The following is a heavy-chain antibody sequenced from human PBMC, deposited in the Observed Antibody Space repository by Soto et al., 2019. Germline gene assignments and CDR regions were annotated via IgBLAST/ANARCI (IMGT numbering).Heavy chain of an antibody. CDR1: GYTFTDHY. Sequence: VASVKVSCKASGYTFTDHYLHWVRQAPGQDLEWMGWINPNGGTRNSAQKFQGRVDMTRDTSISTAYMALSRLNSDDTAVYYCVRSEMTTLPNLAYWGQGTQVTVSS. V-gene: IGHV1-2*02. CDR2: INPNGGTR. CDR3: VRSEMTTLPNLAY. J-gene: IGHJ4*02. D-gene: IGHD4-17*01.